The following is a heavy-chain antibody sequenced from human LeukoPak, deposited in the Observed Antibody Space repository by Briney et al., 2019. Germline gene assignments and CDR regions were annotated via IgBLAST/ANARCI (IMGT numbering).Heavy chain of an antibody. V-gene: IGHV3-7*01. D-gene: IGHD6-13*01. CDR3: ARVKQRLVRLLGRDSTYNYYYYTDV. CDR2: IKQDGSEK. J-gene: IGHJ6*03. CDR1: GFTFSSYW. Sequence: GGSLRLSCAASGFTFSSYWMSWVRQAPGKGLEWVAHIKQDGSEKYYVDSVKGRFTVSRDNARNSLYLQMNSLRAEDTAVYYCARVKQRLVRLLGRDSTYNYYYYTDVWGKGTTVTVSS.